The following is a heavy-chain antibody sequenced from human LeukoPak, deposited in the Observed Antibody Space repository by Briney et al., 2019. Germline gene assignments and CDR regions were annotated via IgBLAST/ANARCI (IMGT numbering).Heavy chain of an antibody. V-gene: IGHV3-33*03. J-gene: IGHJ2*01. Sequence: GGSLRLSCVASGLTFRNYGFHGVRPAPGKGLEWVAFIYSGGGTTTHYSESLKDRVTITRDDTRDTLHLHMNSLRGDGRAVCRCVVILVPGGVWHFDLWGRGTLVTVSS. CDR3: VVILVPGGVWHFDL. CDR2: IYSGGGTTT. D-gene: IGHD2-2*01. CDR1: GLTFRNYG.